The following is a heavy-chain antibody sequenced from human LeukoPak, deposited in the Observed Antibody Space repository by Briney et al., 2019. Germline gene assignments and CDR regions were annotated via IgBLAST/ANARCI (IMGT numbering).Heavy chain of an antibody. Sequence: GESLKISCKGSGYSFTSYWISWVRQMPGKGLEWMGRIDPSDSYTNYSPSFQGHVTISADKSISTAYPQWSSLKASDTAMYYCARHCGGGSCYDYGMDVWGKGTTVTVSS. CDR3: ARHCGGGSCYDYGMDV. D-gene: IGHD2-15*01. V-gene: IGHV5-10-1*01. CDR1: GYSFTSYW. CDR2: IDPSDSYT. J-gene: IGHJ6*04.